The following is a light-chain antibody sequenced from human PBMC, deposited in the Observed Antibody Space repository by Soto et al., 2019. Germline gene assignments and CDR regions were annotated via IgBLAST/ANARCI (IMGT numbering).Light chain of an antibody. V-gene: IGLV7-46*01. CDR3: LISYSGALYV. CDR2: DTS. Sequence: QAVVTQEPSLTVSPGGTVTLTWGSSTGAVTSGHYPYWFQQKPGQAPRTLIYDTSNKHSWTPARFSGSLLGGKAALTLSGAQPEDEAEYYCLISYSGALYVFGTGTKVTVL. CDR1: TGAVTSGHY. J-gene: IGLJ1*01.